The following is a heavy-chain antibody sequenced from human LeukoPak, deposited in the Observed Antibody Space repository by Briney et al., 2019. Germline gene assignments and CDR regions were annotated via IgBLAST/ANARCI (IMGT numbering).Heavy chain of an antibody. D-gene: IGHD2-15*01. J-gene: IGHJ4*02. Sequence: SVKVSCKASGGTFSSYAISWVRQAPGQGLEWMGRIIPIFGTANYAQKSQGRVTITTDESTSTAYMELSSLRSEDTAVYYCARGRYCSGGSCLLHYGDYEYWGQGTLVTVSS. V-gene: IGHV1-69*05. CDR2: IIPIFGTA. CDR1: GGTFSSYA. CDR3: ARGRYCSGGSCLLHYGDYEY.